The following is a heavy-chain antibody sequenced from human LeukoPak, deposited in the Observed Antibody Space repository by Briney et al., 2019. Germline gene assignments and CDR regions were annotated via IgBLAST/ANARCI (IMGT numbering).Heavy chain of an antibody. Sequence: GGSLRLSCAASGITFSNHWMSWVRQAPGKGLEWVANIKQDGSEKYYVDSLKGRFTISRDNAKNSLYLQMNSLRAEDTAVYYCARTEPITGAFAFWGQGTMVTVSS. CDR3: ARTEPITGAFAF. CDR1: GITFSNHW. D-gene: IGHD3-3*01. CDR2: IKQDGSEK. V-gene: IGHV3-7*01. J-gene: IGHJ3*01.